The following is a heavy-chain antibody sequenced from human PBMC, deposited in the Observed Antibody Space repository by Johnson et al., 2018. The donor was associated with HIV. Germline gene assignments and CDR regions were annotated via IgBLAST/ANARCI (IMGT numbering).Heavy chain of an antibody. CDR1: GFTFSSYG. Sequence: QVQLMESGGGVVQPGRSLRLSCAASGFTFSSYGMHWVRQAPGKGLEWVAFIQNDGSNKYYADSVKGRFTISRDNSKNSLYLQMNSLRAEDTAVYYCARVVVWIVVAHAFDIWGQGTMVTVSS. D-gene: IGHD3-22*01. CDR3: ARVVVWIVVAHAFDI. V-gene: IGHV3-33*01. CDR2: IQNDGSNK. J-gene: IGHJ3*02.